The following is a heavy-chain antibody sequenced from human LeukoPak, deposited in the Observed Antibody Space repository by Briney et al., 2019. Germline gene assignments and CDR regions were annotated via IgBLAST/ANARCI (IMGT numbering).Heavy chain of an antibody. CDR2: ISGSGGST. V-gene: IGHV3-23*01. CDR3: ARDYDFWSGYSDDAFDI. J-gene: IGHJ3*02. CDR1: GFTFSSYA. Sequence: PGGSLGLSCAASGFTFSSYAMSWVRQAPGKGLEWVSAISGSGGSTYYADSVKGRFTISRDNSKNTLYLQMNSLRAEDTAVHYCARDYDFWSGYSDDAFDIWGQGTMVTVSS. D-gene: IGHD3-3*01.